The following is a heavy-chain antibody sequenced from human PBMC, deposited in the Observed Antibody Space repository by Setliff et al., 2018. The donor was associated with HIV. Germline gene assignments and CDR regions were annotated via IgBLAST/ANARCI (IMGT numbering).Heavy chain of an antibody. V-gene: IGHV7-4-1*02. CDR1: GYTFTTYA. D-gene: IGHD2-15*01. Sequence: ASVKVSCKASGYTFTTYAMNWVRQAPGQGLEWMGWINTNTGNPTYAQGFTGRFVFSLDTSVSTAYLRISSLKAGDTAVYYCAREVVVAGVHYYNMDVWGKGTTVTVS. J-gene: IGHJ6*03. CDR2: INTNTGNP. CDR3: AREVVVAGVHYYNMDV.